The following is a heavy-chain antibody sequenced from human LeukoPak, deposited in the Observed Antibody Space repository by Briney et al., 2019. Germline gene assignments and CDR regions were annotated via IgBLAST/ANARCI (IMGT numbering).Heavy chain of an antibody. V-gene: IGHV3-30-3*01. CDR1: GFTFSSFA. D-gene: IGHD3-16*01. CDR3: WGGSWAQSQTGLDF. Sequence: GRSLRLSCAASGFTFSSFAIHWVRQAPAKGLEWVAVISFDGSIKYYRDSVKGRFTISRDNSKSTLYLQMNSLRPEDTAVYYCWGGSWAQSQTGLDFLGQGTLVTGSS. J-gene: IGHJ4*02. CDR2: ISFDGSIK.